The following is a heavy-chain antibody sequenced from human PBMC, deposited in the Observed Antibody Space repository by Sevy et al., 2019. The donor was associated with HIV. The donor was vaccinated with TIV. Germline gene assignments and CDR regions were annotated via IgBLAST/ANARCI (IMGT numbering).Heavy chain of an antibody. J-gene: IGHJ5*02. Sequence: GGSLRLSCEASGFIFYTFGMHWVRQAPGKGLEWVAVISYDGSNTYYADSVKGRFTISRDNSKNTMFLLMNGLRTEDTAVYYCARENLHWIDPWGQGTLVTVSS. V-gene: IGHV3-33*01. CDR3: ARENLHWIDP. CDR1: GFIFYTFG. CDR2: ISYDGSNT.